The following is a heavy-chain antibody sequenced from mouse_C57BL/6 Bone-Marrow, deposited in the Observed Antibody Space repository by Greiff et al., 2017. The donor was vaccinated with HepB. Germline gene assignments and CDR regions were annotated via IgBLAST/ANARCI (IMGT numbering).Heavy chain of an antibody. CDR1: GYTFTSYW. D-gene: IGHD1-1*01. CDR2: IDPSDSDT. J-gene: IGHJ4*01. CDR3: ARADYYGSSDYAMDY. V-gene: IGHV1-69*01. Sequence: QVQLQQPGAELVMPGASVKLSCKASGYTFTSYWMHWVKQRPGQGLEWIGEIDPSDSDTNYNQKFKGKSTLTVDKSSSTAYMQLSSLTSEDAAVYYCARADYYGSSDYAMDYWGQGTSVTVSS.